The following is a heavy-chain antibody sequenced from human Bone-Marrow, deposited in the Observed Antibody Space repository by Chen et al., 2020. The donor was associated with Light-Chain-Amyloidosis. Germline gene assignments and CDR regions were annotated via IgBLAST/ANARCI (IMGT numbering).Heavy chain of an antibody. V-gene: IGHV1-2*02. CDR2: INPTSGGT. CDR1: GYTFTDYY. J-gene: IGHJ5*02. CDR3: AREKYSSSSRRWFDP. D-gene: IGHD6-6*01. Sequence: QVQLVQSGADVKKPGASVKVSCKASGYTFTDYYVHWVRQAPGQGLEWMGWINPTSGGTSSGQKFQDMVTMTRDTSISTAYMELSRLRSDDTALYYCAREKYSSSSRRWFDPWGQGTLVTVSS.